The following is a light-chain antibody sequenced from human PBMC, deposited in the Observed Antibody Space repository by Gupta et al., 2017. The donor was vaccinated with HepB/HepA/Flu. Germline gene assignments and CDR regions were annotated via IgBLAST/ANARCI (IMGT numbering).Light chain of an antibody. J-gene: IGKJ4*01. Sequence: DIQMTQSPSPLSASVGDRVTITCRASQGISSYLNWYQQKPGKAPKLLIYAASSLQSGVPSRFSGSGSWTDFTLTISSLQPEDFATYYCQQSYSTPLLTFGGGTKVEIK. CDR2: AAS. CDR1: QGISSY. V-gene: IGKV1-39*01. CDR3: QQSYSTPLLT.